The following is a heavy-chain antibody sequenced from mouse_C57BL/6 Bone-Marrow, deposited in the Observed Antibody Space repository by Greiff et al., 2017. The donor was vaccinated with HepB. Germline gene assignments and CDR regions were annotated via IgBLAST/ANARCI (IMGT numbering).Heavy chain of an antibody. CDR1: GFTFSSYG. Sequence: VQLKESGGDLVKPGGSLKLSCAASGFTFSSYGMSWVRQTPDKRLEWVATISSGGSYTYYPDSVKGRFTISRDNAKNTLYLQMSSLKSEDTAMYYCARLASTTTVYAMDYWGQGTSVTVSS. J-gene: IGHJ4*01. V-gene: IGHV5-6*01. CDR3: ARLASTTTVYAMDY. D-gene: IGHD1-1*01. CDR2: ISSGGSYT.